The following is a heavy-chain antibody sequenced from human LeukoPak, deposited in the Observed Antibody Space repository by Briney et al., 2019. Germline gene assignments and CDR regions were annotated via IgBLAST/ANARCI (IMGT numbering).Heavy chain of an antibody. Sequence: GGSLRLSCAASGFTFSSYSMNWVRQAPGKGLEWVSGISGSGGSTYYADSVKGRFTISRDNSKNTLYLQMNSLRAEDTALYFCARRSGVAVAGVFDYWGQGTLVTASS. CDR2: ISGSGGST. V-gene: IGHV3-23*01. D-gene: IGHD6-19*01. J-gene: IGHJ4*02. CDR3: ARRSGVAVAGVFDY. CDR1: GFTFSSYS.